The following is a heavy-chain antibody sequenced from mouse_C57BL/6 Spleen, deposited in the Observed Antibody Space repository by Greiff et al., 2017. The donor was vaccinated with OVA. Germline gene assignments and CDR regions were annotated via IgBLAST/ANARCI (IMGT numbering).Heavy chain of an antibody. Sequence: EVMLVESGAGLVKPGGSLKLSCAASGFTFSSYAMSWVRQTPEKRLEWVAYISSGGDYIYYADHVKGRFTISRDNARNTLYLQMSSLKSEDTAMYYCTRSAYYSKFYAMDYWGQGTSVTVSS. CDR1: GFTFSSYA. J-gene: IGHJ4*01. D-gene: IGHD2-5*01. V-gene: IGHV5-9-1*02. CDR2: ISSGGDYI. CDR3: TRSAYYSKFYAMDY.